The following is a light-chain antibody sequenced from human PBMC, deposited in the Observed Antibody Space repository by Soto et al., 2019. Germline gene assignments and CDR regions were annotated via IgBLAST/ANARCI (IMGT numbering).Light chain of an antibody. CDR1: QSVSSN. CDR3: QQYNNWPRGRLT. V-gene: IGKV3-15*01. J-gene: IGKJ3*01. Sequence: EIVMTQSPATLSVSPGERATLSCRASQSVSSNLAWYQQKPGQAPRLLIYGASTRATGIPARFSGSGTGTEFTITISSLQSEDFAVDYCQQYNNWPRGRLTFGPGTKVDIK. CDR2: GAS.